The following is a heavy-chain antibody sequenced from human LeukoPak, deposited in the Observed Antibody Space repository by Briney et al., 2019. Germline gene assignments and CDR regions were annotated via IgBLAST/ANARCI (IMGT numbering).Heavy chain of an antibody. J-gene: IGHJ4*02. CDR2: IRYDGSNK. D-gene: IGHD5-12*01. CDR3: AKDRARYGGYDSLDY. V-gene: IGHV3-30*02. Sequence: PGGSLRLSCAASGFTFSSYGMHWVRQAPGKGLEWVAFIRYDGSNKYYADSVKGRFTISRDNSKNTLYLQMNSLRAEDTAVYYCAKDRARYGGYDSLDYWGQGTLVTVSS. CDR1: GFTFSSYG.